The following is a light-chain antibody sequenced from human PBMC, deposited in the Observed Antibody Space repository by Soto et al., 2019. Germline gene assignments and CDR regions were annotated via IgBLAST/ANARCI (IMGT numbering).Light chain of an antibody. CDR2: GAS. J-gene: IGKJ1*01. V-gene: IGKV3-20*01. CDR3: QQYGSSQWT. Sequence: EIVLTQSPGTLSLSPGERATLSCRASQSVSSTYLAWYQHKPGQAPRLLIYGASSRATGIPDRFSGSGSGTDFTLTISRQEHEDVALYYCQQYGSSQWTFGQGTKV. CDR1: QSVSSTY.